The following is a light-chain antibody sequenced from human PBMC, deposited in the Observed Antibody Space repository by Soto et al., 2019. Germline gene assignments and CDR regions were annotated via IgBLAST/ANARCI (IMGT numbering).Light chain of an antibody. CDR3: QQYSTSRPT. CDR2: GTS. J-gene: IGKJ1*01. CDR1: QSVSNSY. V-gene: IGKV3-20*01. Sequence: EIVLTQSPGTLSLSPGERATLSCRASQSVSNSYLAWYQQKPGQAPRLLFIGTSTRATGIPDRNSGSGSGTDFTLTISRLEPEDFAVYYCQQYSTSRPTFGQGTKVEIK.